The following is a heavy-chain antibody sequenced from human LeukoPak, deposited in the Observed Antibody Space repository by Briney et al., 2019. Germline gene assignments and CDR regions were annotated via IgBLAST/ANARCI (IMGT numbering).Heavy chain of an antibody. J-gene: IGHJ4*02. D-gene: IGHD4-17*01. CDR2: ISYDGSNK. CDR1: GFTFSSYA. V-gene: IGHV3-30-3*01. CDR3: ARDFNDYGDYALPGVDY. Sequence: GGSLRLSCAASGFTFSSYAMHWVRQAPGKGLEWVAVISYDGSNKYYADSVKGRFTISRGKSKNTLYLQMNSLRAEDTAVYYCARDFNDYGDYALPGVDYWGQGTLVTVSS.